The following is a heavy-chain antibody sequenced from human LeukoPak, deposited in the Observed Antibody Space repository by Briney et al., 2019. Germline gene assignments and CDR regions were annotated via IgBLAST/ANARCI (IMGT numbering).Heavy chain of an antibody. CDR2: IRYDGSNK. CDR3: AKVRGAQYYFDY. V-gene: IGHV3-30*02. D-gene: IGHD3-10*01. J-gene: IGHJ4*02. Sequence: GGSLRLSCAASGFTFSSYGMHWVRQAPGKGLEWVAFIRYDGSNKYYADSVKGRFTIARDNSKNTLYLQMNSLRAEDTAVYYCAKVRGAQYYFDYWGQGTLVTVSS. CDR1: GFTFSSYG.